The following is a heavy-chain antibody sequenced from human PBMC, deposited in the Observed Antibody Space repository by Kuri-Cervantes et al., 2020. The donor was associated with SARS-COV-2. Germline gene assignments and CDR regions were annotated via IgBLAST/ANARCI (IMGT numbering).Heavy chain of an antibody. CDR1: GGSISTGDYY. CDR2: IYYSGST. J-gene: IGHJ6*03. CDR3: ARARMDYMDV. Sequence: SETLSLTCTVSGGSISTGDYYWSWIRQPPGKGLEWIGYIYYSGSTYYNPSLKSRVTISVDTSKNQFSLKLSSVTAADTAVYYCARARMDYMDVWGKGTTVTVSS. V-gene: IGHV4-30-4*08. D-gene: IGHD2-8*01.